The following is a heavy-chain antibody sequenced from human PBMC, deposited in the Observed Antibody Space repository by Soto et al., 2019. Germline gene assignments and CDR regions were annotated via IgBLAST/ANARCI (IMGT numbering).Heavy chain of an antibody. D-gene: IGHD3-16*02. V-gene: IGHV3-23*01. CDR3: ARGAQNVWGSYRYPNYYYGMDV. J-gene: IGHJ6*02. CDR1: GFTFSSYA. Sequence: PGGSLRLSCAASGFTFSSYAMSWVRQAPGKGLEWVSAISGSGGSTYYADSVKGRFTISRDNSKNTLYLQMNSLRAEDTAVYYCARGAQNVWGSYRYPNYYYGMDVWGQGTRVTVSS. CDR2: ISGSGGST.